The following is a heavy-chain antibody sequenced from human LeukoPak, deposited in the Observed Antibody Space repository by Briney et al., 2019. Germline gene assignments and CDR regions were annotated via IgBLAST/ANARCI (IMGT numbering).Heavy chain of an antibody. Sequence: GASVKVSCKASGYTFTSYYMHWVRQAPGQGLEWMGIINPRGGSTSYAQKFQGRVTMTRDTSTSTVYMELSSLRSEDTAVYYCARGLGVVVITSPFNWFDPWGQGTLVTVSS. V-gene: IGHV1-46*01. D-gene: IGHD3-22*01. CDR3: ARGLGVVVITSPFNWFDP. J-gene: IGHJ5*02. CDR1: GYTFTSYY. CDR2: INPRGGST.